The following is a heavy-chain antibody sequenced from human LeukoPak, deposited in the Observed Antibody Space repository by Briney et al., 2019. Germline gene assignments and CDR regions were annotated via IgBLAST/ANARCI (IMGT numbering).Heavy chain of an antibody. CDR3: AKDVVGQQWPENY. Sequence: GGSLRLSCAASGFTFSSYGMHWVRQAPGKGLEWVAFIRYDGSNKYYADSVKGRFTISRDNSKNTVYLQMNSLRAEDTAVYYCAKDVVGQQWPENYWGQGTLVTVSS. V-gene: IGHV3-30*02. CDR2: IRYDGSNK. CDR1: GFTFSSYG. D-gene: IGHD6-19*01. J-gene: IGHJ4*02.